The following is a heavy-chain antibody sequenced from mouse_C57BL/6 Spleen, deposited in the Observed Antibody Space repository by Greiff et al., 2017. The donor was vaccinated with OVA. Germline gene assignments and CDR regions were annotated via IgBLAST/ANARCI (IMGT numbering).Heavy chain of an antibody. Sequence: VKLQQPGAELVRPGTSVKLSCKASGYTFTSYWMHWVKQRPGQGLEWIGVIDPSDSYTNYNQKFKGKATLTVDTSSSTAYMQLSSLTSEDSAVYYCARSGTGFYAMDYWGQGTSVTVSS. CDR2: IDPSDSYT. CDR3: ARSGTGFYAMDY. CDR1: GYTFTSYW. J-gene: IGHJ4*01. D-gene: IGHD4-1*01. V-gene: IGHV1-59*01.